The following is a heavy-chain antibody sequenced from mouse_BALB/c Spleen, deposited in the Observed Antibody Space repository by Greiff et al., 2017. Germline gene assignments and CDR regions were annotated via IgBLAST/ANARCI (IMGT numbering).Heavy chain of an antibody. V-gene: IGHV5-12-1*01. J-gene: IGHJ2*01. D-gene: IGHD4-1*01. CDR2: ISSGGGST. Sequence: EVQLVESGGGLVKPGGSLKLSCAASGFAFSSYDMSWVRQTPEKRLEWVAYISSGGGSTYYPDTVKGRFTISRDNAKNTLYLQMSSLKSEDTAMYYCARHKNWDGGYWGQGTTLTVSS. CDR3: ARHKNWDGGY. CDR1: GFAFSSYD.